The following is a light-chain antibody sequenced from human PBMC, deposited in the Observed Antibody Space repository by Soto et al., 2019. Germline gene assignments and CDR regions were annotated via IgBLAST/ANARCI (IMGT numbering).Light chain of an antibody. V-gene: IGKV1-39*01. Sequence: DIQMTQSPSSLSASVGDRVTITCRASQSVSNYLNWYQQKPGKVPKLLFYGVSSLQSGVPSRFSGSGSGTDFTLTISSLQREDCATYYCQQGYSTPSFGQGTKLEIK. CDR1: QSVSNY. CDR2: GVS. J-gene: IGKJ2*01. CDR3: QQGYSTPS.